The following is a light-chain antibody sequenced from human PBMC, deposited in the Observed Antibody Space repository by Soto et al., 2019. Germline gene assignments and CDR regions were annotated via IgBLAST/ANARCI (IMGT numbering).Light chain of an antibody. CDR2: GAS. J-gene: IGKJ5*01. CDR3: QQYNNWPIT. V-gene: IGKV3-15*01. CDR1: QSVSGN. Sequence: EIVLTQSPGTLSLSPGERAILSCRASQSVSGNSLAWYQQKPGQSPRLLIYGASTRATGIPARFSGSGSGTEFTLTISSLQSEDFEVYYCQQYNNWPITFGQGTRLE.